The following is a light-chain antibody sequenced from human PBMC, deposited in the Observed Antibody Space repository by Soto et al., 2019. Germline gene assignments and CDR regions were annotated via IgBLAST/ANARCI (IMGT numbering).Light chain of an antibody. CDR2: DVS. CDR1: QGIGDA. J-gene: IGKJ3*01. CDR3: LHFNDYPFT. Sequence: AIQLTQSPSSLSASVGDRVTITCRASQGIGDAVAWYQQKPGRPPKLLIYDVSRLESGVPTRFSGSGSGTDFTLAISSLQPEDFTTYYCLHFNDYPFTFGPGTRVDIK. V-gene: IGKV1D-13*01.